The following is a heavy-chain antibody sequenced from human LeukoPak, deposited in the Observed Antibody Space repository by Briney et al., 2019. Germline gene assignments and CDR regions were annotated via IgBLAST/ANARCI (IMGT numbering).Heavy chain of an antibody. D-gene: IGHD3-22*01. Sequence: ASVKVSCKASGYTFTSYYMHWVRQAPGQGLEWMGIINPSGGSTSYAQKFQGRVTMTRDTSTSTVYMELSSLRSEDTAVYYCARGGYRGITMIVAPGPCWHWGQGTLVTVSS. CDR1: GYTFTSYY. CDR3: ARGGYRGITMIVAPGPCWH. V-gene: IGHV1-46*01. CDR2: INPSGGST. J-gene: IGHJ4*02.